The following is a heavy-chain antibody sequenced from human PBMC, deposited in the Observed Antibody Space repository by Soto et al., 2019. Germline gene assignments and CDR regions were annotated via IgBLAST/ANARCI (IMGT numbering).Heavy chain of an antibody. Sequence: QVQLVQSGAEVKKPGASVKVSCKASGYTFTSYGISWVRQAPGQGLEWMGWISAYNGNTNYAQKPQXXXTXXTGTSTSTAYMELRSLRSDDTAVYYCESFSIAAADPYGMDVWGQGTTVTVSS. CDR1: GYTFTSYG. J-gene: IGHJ6*02. V-gene: IGHV1-18*01. D-gene: IGHD6-13*01. CDR3: ESFSIAAADPYGMDV. CDR2: ISAYNGNT.